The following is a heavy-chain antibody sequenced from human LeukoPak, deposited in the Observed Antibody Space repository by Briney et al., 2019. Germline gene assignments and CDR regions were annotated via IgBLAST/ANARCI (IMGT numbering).Heavy chain of an antibody. CDR1: GFSFISYG. J-gene: IGHJ4*02. CDR3: AKRPSDYGDYVSYFDY. Sequence: GGSLRLSCAASGFSFISYGMHWVRRAPGKGLEWVGVISDDGRSKDYADSVKGRFTISRDNSKDTLYLQMNSLRDEDTAVYYCAKRPSDYGDYVSYFDYWGQETLVTVSS. CDR2: ISDDGRSK. D-gene: IGHD4-17*01. V-gene: IGHV3-30*18.